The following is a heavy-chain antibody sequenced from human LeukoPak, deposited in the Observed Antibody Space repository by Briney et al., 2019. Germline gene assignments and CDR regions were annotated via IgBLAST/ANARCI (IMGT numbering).Heavy chain of an antibody. V-gene: IGHV4-38-2*01. CDR2: IYHSGST. J-gene: IGHJ2*01. D-gene: IGHD3-22*01. CDR3: ARDSSGYYYGYWYFDL. CDR1: GYSISSGYY. Sequence: SETMSLTCAVSGYSISSGYYWGWIRQPPGKGLEWIGSIYHSGSTYYNPSLKRRVTISVDPSKNQFSLKLSSVTAAGTAVYYCARDSSGYYYGYWYFDLWGRGTLVTVSS.